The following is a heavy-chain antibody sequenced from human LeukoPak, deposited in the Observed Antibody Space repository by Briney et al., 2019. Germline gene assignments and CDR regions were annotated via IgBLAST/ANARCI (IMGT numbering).Heavy chain of an antibody. CDR3: AKDASYYDFWSGYSQSFFDY. CDR2: ISGGGDTT. V-gene: IGHV3-23*01. CDR1: GFTFSSYD. Sequence: GGSLRLSCAASGFTFSSYDMSWVRQAPGRGLEWVSTISGGGDTTYYADSVKGRFTISRDNSKNTLYLQMNSLRAEDTAVYYCAKDASYYDFWSGYSQSFFDYWGQGTLVIASS. J-gene: IGHJ4*02. D-gene: IGHD3-3*01.